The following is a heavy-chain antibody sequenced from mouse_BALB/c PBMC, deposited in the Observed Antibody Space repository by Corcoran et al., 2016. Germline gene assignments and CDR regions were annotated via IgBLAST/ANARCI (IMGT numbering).Heavy chain of an antibody. V-gene: IGHV1-18*01. CDR3: ARVGYEFAY. J-gene: IGHJ3*01. Sequence: EVLLQQSGPELVKPGASVKIPCKASGYTFTDYNMDWVKQSHGKRLEWIGDINPNNGGTIYNQKFKGKATLTVDKSSSTAYMELRSLTSEDTAVYYCARVGYEFAYWGQGTLVTVSA. D-gene: IGHD2-2*01. CDR2: INPNNGGT. CDR1: GYTFTDYN.